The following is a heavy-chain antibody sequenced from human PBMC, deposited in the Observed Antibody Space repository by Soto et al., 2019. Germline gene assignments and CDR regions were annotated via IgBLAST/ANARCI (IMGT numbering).Heavy chain of an antibody. V-gene: IGHV1-69*06. CDR2: IIPVVGTT. J-gene: IGHJ4*02. CDR1: GDTFTTNS. D-gene: IGHD5-12*01. Sequence: QVQLVQSGAEVKKPGSSVKVSCKASGDTFTTNSLNWVRQAPGQALEWMGGIIPVVGTTKYSQKYQDIVTSTGEKSTNTAYMELSSLRSDDGAVYYCGRGLLYATIYFEYWGQGTRVTVSS. CDR3: GRGLLYATIYFEY.